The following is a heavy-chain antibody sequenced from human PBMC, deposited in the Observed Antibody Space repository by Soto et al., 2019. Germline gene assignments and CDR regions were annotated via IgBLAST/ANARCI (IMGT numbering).Heavy chain of an antibody. V-gene: IGHV3-30*18. D-gene: IGHD3-22*01. Sequence: QVQLVESGGGVVQPGRSLRLCCAASGFTFSTYGMHWVRQPPGKGLEWVAVISSDGKSEHYADPVKGRFSISRDNSKNTLSLQMNSLTVEDTAVYYCAKTITTYSGDSRGRGALVDYWGQGTLVTVSS. CDR1: GFTFSTYG. CDR3: AKTITTYSGDSRGRGALVDY. J-gene: IGHJ4*02. CDR2: ISSDGKSE.